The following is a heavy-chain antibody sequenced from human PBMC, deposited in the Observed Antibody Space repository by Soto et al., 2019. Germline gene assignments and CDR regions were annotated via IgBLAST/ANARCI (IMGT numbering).Heavy chain of an antibody. J-gene: IGHJ6*02. D-gene: IGHD2-21*02. CDR1: GLNVSSNY. Sequence: EVQLVESGGGLIQPGGSLRLSCVASGLNVSSNYMIWVRQAPGKGLEWVSVMYSGGSTYYADSVKGRFTISRDTSKNTLYLQSSSLRAEDTALYYCARTYCGHDCYYYYGVDVWGQGTTVTVSS. V-gene: IGHV3-53*01. CDR2: MYSGGST. CDR3: ARTYCGHDCYYYYGVDV.